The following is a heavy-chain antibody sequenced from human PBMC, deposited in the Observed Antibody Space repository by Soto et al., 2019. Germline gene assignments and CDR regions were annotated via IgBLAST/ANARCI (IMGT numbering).Heavy chain of an antibody. CDR3: ARGEYCDSSSCTDENSYYFNGMDV. CDR1: GGSFSGYY. V-gene: IGHV4-34*01. J-gene: IGHJ6*02. CDR2: INHSGST. Sequence: QVQLQQWGAGLLKPSETLSLTCAVYGGSFSGYYWSWIRQPPGKGLEWIGEINHSGSTNYNPSLKSRVTISVDTSKNQFSLKLSSVTAADTAVYYCARGEYCDSSSCTDENSYYFNGMDVWGQGTTVTVSS. D-gene: IGHD2-2*01.